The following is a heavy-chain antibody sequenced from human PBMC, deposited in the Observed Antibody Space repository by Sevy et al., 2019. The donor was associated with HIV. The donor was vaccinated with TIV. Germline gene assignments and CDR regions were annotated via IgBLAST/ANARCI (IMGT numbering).Heavy chain of an antibody. Sequence: GESLKISCAASGFTFSSYAMSWVRQAPGKGLEWVSAISGSGGSTYYADSVKGRFTISRDNSKNTLYLQMNSLRAEDTAVYYCAKYYYGSGSYYNEQPGQAGLFAFDIWGQGTMVTVSS. V-gene: IGHV3-23*01. CDR3: AKYYYGSGSYYNEQPGQAGLFAFDI. D-gene: IGHD3-10*01. CDR2: ISGSGGST. J-gene: IGHJ3*02. CDR1: GFTFSSYA.